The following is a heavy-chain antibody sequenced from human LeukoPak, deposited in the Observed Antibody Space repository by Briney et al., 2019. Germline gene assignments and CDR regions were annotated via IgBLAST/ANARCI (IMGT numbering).Heavy chain of an antibody. CDR1: GGSIRNYY. V-gene: IGHV4-59*08. CDR2: VSNSGNT. J-gene: IGHJ4*02. D-gene: IGHD3-22*01. CDR3: ASRAFYDSSGLDF. Sequence: SETLSLTCSVSGGSIRNYYWTWIRQPPGKGLEWIGHVSNSGNTKYNPSLKSRVTISIDTSKKHFSLNLSSVSAADTAVYYCASRAFYDSSGLDFWGQGILVTVSS.